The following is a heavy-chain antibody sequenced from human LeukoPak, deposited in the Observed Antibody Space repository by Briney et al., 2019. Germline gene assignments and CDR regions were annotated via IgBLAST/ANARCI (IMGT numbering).Heavy chain of an antibody. V-gene: IGHV3-30*03. D-gene: IGHD3-9*01. CDR2: ISPDGRNA. CDR1: ALTSSSFG. CDR3: AREAPLPLSTSSYYLDS. Sequence: GGSLRLFCAASALTSSSFGMHWVRHAAGKGLESVAVISPDGRNAQYGDSAKGLFTISSDHYKNTLYLLITGLSSEDIGVYYCAREAPLPLSTSSYYLDSWGQGALVTV. J-gene: IGHJ4*02.